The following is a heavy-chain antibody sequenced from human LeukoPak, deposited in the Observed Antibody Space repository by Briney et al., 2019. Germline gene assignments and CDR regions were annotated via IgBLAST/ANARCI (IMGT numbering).Heavy chain of an antibody. CDR3: ARVIGLWYSNLFSC. CDR2: VNPNSGCT. CDR1: GYTFTGYY. V-gene: IGHV1-2*02. Sequence: ASVKVSCKAFGYTFTGYYMRWVRQAPGQGLEWMGLVNPNSGCTNYAQKFQGRVTMTRDTSTSTDYMELSRLRSDDTAVYYCARVIGLWYSNLFSCWGQGTLGTVSS. D-gene: IGHD4-11*01. J-gene: IGHJ4*02.